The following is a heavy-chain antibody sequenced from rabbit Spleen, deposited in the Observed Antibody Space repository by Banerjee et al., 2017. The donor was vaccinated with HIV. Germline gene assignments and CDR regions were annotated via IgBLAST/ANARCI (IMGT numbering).Heavy chain of an antibody. D-gene: IGHD1-1*01. J-gene: IGHJ4*01. Sequence: QELVESGGGLVQPGESLKLSCKTSGIDFRSYGFSWVRQAPGKGLEWIGYMELLFRSTYYATWLNGRFTISSHNAQNTLYLQLSSLTVADSATYFCVRGASSSGYYSLWGQGTLVTV. CDR1: GIDFRSYG. V-gene: IGHV1S7*01. CDR3: VRGASSSGYYSL. CDR2: MELLFRST.